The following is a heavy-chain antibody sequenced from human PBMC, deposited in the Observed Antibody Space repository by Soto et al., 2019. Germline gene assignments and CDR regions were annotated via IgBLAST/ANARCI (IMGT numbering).Heavy chain of an antibody. D-gene: IGHD3-3*01. V-gene: IGHV3-48*01. J-gene: IGHJ4*02. CDR2: ISSSSSTI. CDR3: ARYPRTRGFGVVTNYYFDY. CDR1: GFTFSSYS. Sequence: VQLVESGGGLVQPGGSLRLSCAASGFTFSSYSMNWVRQAPGKGLEWVSYISSSSSTIYYADSVKGRFTISRDNAKNSLYLQMNSLRAEDTAVYYCARYPRTRGFGVVTNYYFDYWGQGTLVTVSS.